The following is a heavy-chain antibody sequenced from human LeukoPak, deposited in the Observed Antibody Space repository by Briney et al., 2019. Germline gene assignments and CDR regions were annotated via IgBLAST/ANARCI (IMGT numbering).Heavy chain of an antibody. V-gene: IGHV1-69*04. CDR2: VIPILGIA. CDR1: GGTFSSYA. J-gene: IGHJ4*02. Sequence: ASVKVSCKASGGTFSSYAISWVRQAPGQGLEWMGRVIPILGIANYAQKFQGRVTITADKSTSTAYMELSSLRSEDTAVYYCAIKSRRDGSLEYWGQGTLVTVSS. CDR3: AIKSRRDGSLEY. D-gene: IGHD5-24*01.